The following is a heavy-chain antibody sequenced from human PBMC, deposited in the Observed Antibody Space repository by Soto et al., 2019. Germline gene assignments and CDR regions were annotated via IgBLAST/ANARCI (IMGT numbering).Heavy chain of an antibody. Sequence: QVQLVQSGAEVKKPGSSVTVSCKASGGTFSSYTISWVRQAPGQGLEWTGGIIPIFGTANYAQKFQGRVTITADESTSTDYMELSSLRSEDTAVYYCARGNHRWLQLWYFDLWGRGTLVTVSS. V-gene: IGHV1-69*12. D-gene: IGHD5-12*01. J-gene: IGHJ2*01. CDR2: IIPIFGTA. CDR3: ARGNHRWLQLWYFDL. CDR1: GGTFSSYT.